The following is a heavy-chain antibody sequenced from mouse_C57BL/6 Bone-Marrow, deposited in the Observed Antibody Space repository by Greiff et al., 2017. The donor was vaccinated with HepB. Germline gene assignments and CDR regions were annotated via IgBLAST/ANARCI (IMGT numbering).Heavy chain of an antibody. V-gene: IGHV1-61*01. Sequence: QVQLKQPGAELVRPGSSVKLSCKASGYTFTSYWMDWVKQRPGQGLEWIGNIYPSDSETHYNQKFKDKATLTVDKSSSTAYMQLSSLTSEDSAVYYCARGGWLLWFAYWGQGTLVTVSA. J-gene: IGHJ3*01. CDR1: GYTFTSYW. D-gene: IGHD2-3*01. CDR2: IYPSDSET. CDR3: ARGGWLLWFAY.